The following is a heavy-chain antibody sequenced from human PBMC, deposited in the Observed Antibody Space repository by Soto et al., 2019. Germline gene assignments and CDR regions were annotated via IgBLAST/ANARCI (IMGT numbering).Heavy chain of an antibody. Sequence: SVKLYCKASGGTFSSYAISWVRQAPRQGLEWMGGIIPIFGTANYAQKFQGRVTITADESTSTAYMELSSLRSEDTAVYYCAREATINQDYYGMDVWGQGTTVTVSS. CDR1: GGTFSSYA. CDR2: IIPIFGTA. J-gene: IGHJ6*02. CDR3: AREATINQDYYGMDV. D-gene: IGHD5-12*01. V-gene: IGHV1-69*13.